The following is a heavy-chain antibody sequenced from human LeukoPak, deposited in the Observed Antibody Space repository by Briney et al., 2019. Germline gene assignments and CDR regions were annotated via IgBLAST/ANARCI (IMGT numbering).Heavy chain of an antibody. CDR2: ISGSGGST. D-gene: IGHD1-1*01. CDR3: AKGNWRYFDY. Sequence: PRGSLLLSCAASGFTFSTYVMSWVRQAPGKGLEWVSAISGSGGSTYYADSVKGRFTISRDNSKNTLYLQMNSLGADDTAVYYCAKGNWRYFDYWGQGTMVTVSS. CDR1: GFTFSTYV. J-gene: IGHJ4*02. V-gene: IGHV3-23*01.